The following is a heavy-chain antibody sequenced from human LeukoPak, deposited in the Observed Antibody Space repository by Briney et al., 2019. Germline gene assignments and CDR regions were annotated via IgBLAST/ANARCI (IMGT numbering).Heavy chain of an antibody. J-gene: IGHJ4*02. V-gene: IGHV1-69*13. CDR2: ITPIFGTA. CDR3: ARDALHSRPFDY. Sequence: GASVKVSCKASGGTFSSYAISWVRQAPGQGLEWMGGITPIFGTANYAQKFQGRVTITADESTSTAYMELSSLRSEDTAVYYCARDALHSRPFDYWGQGTLVTVSS. CDR1: GGTFSSYA.